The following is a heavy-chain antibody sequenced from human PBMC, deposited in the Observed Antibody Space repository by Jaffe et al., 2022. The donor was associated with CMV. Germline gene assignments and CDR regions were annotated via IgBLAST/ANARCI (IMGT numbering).Heavy chain of an antibody. CDR3: ARVGYYDFWSGYFDAFDI. CDR1: GFTFSSYW. CDR2: INSDGSST. D-gene: IGHD3-3*01. J-gene: IGHJ3*02. V-gene: IGHV3-74*01. Sequence: EVQLVESGGGLVQPGGSLRLSCAASGFTFSSYWMHWVRQAPGKGLVWVSRINSDGSSTSYADSVKGRFTISRDNAKNTLYLQMNSLRAEDTAVYYCARVGYYDFWSGYFDAFDIWGQGTMVTVSS.